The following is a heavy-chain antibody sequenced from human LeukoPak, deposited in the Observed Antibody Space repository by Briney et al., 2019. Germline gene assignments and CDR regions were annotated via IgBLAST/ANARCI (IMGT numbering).Heavy chain of an antibody. D-gene: IGHD6-6*01. J-gene: IGHJ4*02. CDR1: GFTVSSNY. Sequence: GGSLRLSCAASGFTVSSNYMSWVRQAPGKGLEWVSVIYSGGSTYYADSVKGRFTISRDNSKNTLYLQMNSLRAEDTAVYYCARGGAYSSSSFVDYWGQGTLVTVSS. CDR3: ARGGAYSSSSFVDY. CDR2: IYSGGST. V-gene: IGHV3-53*01.